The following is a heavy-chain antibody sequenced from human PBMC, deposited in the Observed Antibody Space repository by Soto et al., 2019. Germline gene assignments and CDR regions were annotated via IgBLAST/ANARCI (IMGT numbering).Heavy chain of an antibody. Sequence: SETLSLTCTVSGGSISGYYWRWIRQPPAKGLEWIGYMYNTGSTVYNPSFKSRVTISVDTSKNQFSLKLNSVTAADTSVYYCARDLWGYCGTDCYPLDVWGQGTTVTVS. V-gene: IGHV4-59*01. J-gene: IGHJ6*02. CDR2: MYNTGST. D-gene: IGHD2-21*02. CDR1: GGSISGYY. CDR3: ARDLWGYCGTDCYPLDV.